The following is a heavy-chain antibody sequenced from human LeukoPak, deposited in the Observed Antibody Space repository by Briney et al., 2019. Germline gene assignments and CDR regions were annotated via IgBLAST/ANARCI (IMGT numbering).Heavy chain of an antibody. J-gene: IGHJ5*02. V-gene: IGHV5-51*01. Sequence: NRGESLKISCKGSGSIFTNYWIGWGRQLPGKGLEWMGIINPGDSDTRYSPSFEGQVTISADNSISTAYLQWSSLKASDTAMYYCARHYGDMVRGPWGQGTLVTVSS. CDR1: GSIFTNYW. CDR3: ARHYGDMVRGP. D-gene: IGHD3-10*01. CDR2: INPGDSDT.